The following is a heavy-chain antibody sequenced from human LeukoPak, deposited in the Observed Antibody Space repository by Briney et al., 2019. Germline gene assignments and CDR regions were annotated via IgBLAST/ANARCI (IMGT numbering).Heavy chain of an antibody. Sequence: PSETLSLTCTVSGGSISSYYWNWIWQPPGKGLEWIGYIYYSGSTNYNPSLKSRVTTLVDTSKNQFSLRLSSVTAADTAVYYCAREYSSSSGRRAFDFWGQGTMVTVSS. CDR3: AREYSSSSGRRAFDF. J-gene: IGHJ3*01. V-gene: IGHV4-59*08. CDR2: IYYSGST. CDR1: GGSISSYY. D-gene: IGHD6-6*01.